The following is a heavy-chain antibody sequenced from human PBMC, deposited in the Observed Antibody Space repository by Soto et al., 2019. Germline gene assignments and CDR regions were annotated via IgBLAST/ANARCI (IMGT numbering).Heavy chain of an antibody. CDR3: ARDDKQRAPTGGYYYYGMDV. CDR1: GGTFSSYA. CDR2: INPNSGGT. Sequence: QVQLVQSGAEVKKPGSSVKVSCKASGGTFSSYAISWGRQAPGQGREWMGGINPNSGGTNYAKKFQGRVTMTRDTSISTAYMELSRLRSDDTAVYYCARDDKQRAPTGGYYYYGMDVWGQGTTVTVSS. V-gene: IGHV1-2*02. D-gene: IGHD6-25*01. J-gene: IGHJ6*02.